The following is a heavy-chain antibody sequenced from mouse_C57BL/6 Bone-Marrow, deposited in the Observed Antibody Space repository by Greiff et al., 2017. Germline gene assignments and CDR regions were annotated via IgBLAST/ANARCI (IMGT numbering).Heavy chain of an antibody. CDR1: GYTFTSYW. CDR2: IDPNSGGT. J-gene: IGHJ4*01. V-gene: IGHV1-72*01. Sequence: QVQLQQPGAELVKPGASVKLSCKASGYTFTSYWMHWVKQRPGRGLEWIGRIDPNSGGTKYNEKFKSQATLTVDKPSSTAYMQLSSLTYVDSSVYYCARYYINYPYAMDYWGQGTSVTVSS. D-gene: IGHD2-5*01. CDR3: ARYYINYPYAMDY.